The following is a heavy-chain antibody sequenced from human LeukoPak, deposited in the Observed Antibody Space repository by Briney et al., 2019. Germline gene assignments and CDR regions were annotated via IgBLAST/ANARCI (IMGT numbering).Heavy chain of an antibody. CDR2: ISSSSSTI. V-gene: IGHV3-48*01. D-gene: IGHD3-3*02. J-gene: IGHJ4*02. Sequence: GGSLRLSCAASGFTFSSYSMNWVRQAPGKGLEWVSYISSSSSTIYYADSVKGRFTISRDNAKNSLYLQMNSLRAEDTAVYYCARDSHFSSVGCDFDYWGQGTLVTVSS. CDR3: ARDSHFSSVGCDFDY. CDR1: GFTFSSYS.